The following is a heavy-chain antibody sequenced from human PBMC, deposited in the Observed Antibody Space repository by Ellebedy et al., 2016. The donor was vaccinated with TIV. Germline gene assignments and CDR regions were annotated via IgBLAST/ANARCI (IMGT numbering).Heavy chain of an antibody. CDR1: GYIFTTYD. CDR2: MNPHSENT. CDR3: ATWGTGQVDDALDI. D-gene: IGHD1-1*01. J-gene: IGHJ3*02. V-gene: IGHV1-8*01. Sequence: ASVKVSXKASGYIFTTYDINWVRQAPGQGFEWMGWMNPHSENTGYAQRFQGRVTMTTNTSINTAYLELNSLRSEDSAVYYCATWGTGQVDDALDIWGQGTMVTVSS.